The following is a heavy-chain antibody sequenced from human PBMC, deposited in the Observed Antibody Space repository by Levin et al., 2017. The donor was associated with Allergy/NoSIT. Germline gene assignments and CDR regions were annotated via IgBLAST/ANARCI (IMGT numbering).Heavy chain of an antibody. D-gene: IGHD3-22*01. CDR3: ASWAMYHYDRSAFDYFYYAMDV. J-gene: IGHJ6*02. Sequence: SCAASGILFSSYDMNWVRQAPGKGLEWVSSISAGGNYIYYADSVKGRFTISRDNAKHSLFLQMNSLRAEDTAVYYCASWAMYHYDRSAFDYFYYAMDVRGQGTTVTVSS. V-gene: IGHV3-21*01. CDR2: ISAGGNYI. CDR1: GILFSSYD.